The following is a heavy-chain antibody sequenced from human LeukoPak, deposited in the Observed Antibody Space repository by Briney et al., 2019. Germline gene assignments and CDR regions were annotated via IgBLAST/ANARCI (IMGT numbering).Heavy chain of an antibody. CDR2: ISDSGGST. D-gene: IGHD3-9*01. Sequence: GGSLRLSCAASGFTFSSYAMSWVRQAPGKGLQWVSSISDSGGSTYYADSVKGRFTISRDNSKNTLYLQMNSLRAEDTAVYYCAKDRTVYYHDYWGQGTLVTVSS. CDR3: AKDRTVYYHDY. V-gene: IGHV3-23*01. CDR1: GFTFSSYA. J-gene: IGHJ4*02.